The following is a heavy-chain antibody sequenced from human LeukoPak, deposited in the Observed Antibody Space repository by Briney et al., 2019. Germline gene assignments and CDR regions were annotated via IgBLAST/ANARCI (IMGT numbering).Heavy chain of an antibody. V-gene: IGHV1-69*13. D-gene: IGHD6-19*01. CDR2: IIPIFGTA. J-gene: IGHJ6*02. CDR1: GGTFSSYA. Sequence: SVKVSCKASGGTFSSYAISWVRQAPGQGLEWMGGIIPIFGTANYAQKFQGRVTITADESTSTAYMELSSLRSEDTAVYYCARVGVAGTFYYYYDMDVWGQGTTVTVSS. CDR3: ARVGVAGTFYYYYDMDV.